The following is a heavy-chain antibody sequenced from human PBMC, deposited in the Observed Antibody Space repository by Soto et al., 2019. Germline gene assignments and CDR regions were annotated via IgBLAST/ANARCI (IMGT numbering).Heavy chain of an antibody. J-gene: IGHJ4*02. Sequence: SLSCTVSGGSISSGDHYWSWIRQPPGKGLEWIGYVYYSGSTYYNPSLKSRVTISVDTSKNQFSLKLSSVAAADTAVYYCARDRVYSSSPSYDFDYWGQGTLVTVSS. D-gene: IGHD6-6*01. CDR3: ARDRVYSSSPSYDFDY. CDR1: GGSISSGDHY. V-gene: IGHV4-30-4*01. CDR2: VYYSGST.